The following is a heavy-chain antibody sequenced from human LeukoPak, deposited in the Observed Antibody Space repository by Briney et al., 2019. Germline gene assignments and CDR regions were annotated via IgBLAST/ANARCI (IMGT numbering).Heavy chain of an antibody. D-gene: IGHD3-10*01. CDR3: AVRYGSGSYYPYYFDY. J-gene: IGHJ4*02. V-gene: IGHV1-18*01. Sequence: ASVKVSCKASGYTFTSYAFRWVRQAPGQGLEWMGWISAYNGNTNYAQKLQGRVTMTTDTSTSTAYMELSSLRSEDTAVYYCAVRYGSGSYYPYYFDYWGQGTLVTVSS. CDR2: ISAYNGNT. CDR1: GYTFTSYA.